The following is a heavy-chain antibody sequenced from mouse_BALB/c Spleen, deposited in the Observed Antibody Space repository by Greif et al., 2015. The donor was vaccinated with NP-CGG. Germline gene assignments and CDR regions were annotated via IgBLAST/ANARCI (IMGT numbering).Heavy chain of an antibody. CDR3: IYYGNYVGYFDV. CDR1: GYTFTDHA. J-gene: IGHJ1*01. Sequence: QVQLQQPDAELVKPGASVKISCKASGYTFTDHAIHWVKQKPEQGLEWIGYISPGNGDIKYNEKFKGKATLTADKSSSTAYMQLNSLTSEDSAVYFCIYYGNYVGYFDVWGAGTTVTVSS. V-gene: IGHV1S53*02. CDR2: ISPGNGDI. D-gene: IGHD2-1*01.